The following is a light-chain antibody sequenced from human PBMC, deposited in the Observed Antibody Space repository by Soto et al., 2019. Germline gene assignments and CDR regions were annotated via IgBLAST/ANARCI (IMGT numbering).Light chain of an antibody. CDR3: MQGTRWPWT. CDR1: QGLVDTDGNTY. J-gene: IGKJ1*01. V-gene: IGKV2-30*01. Sequence: DVVMTQSPLSLPVTLGQPASISCRSSQGLVDTDGNTYLNWFQQRPGQSPRRLISQVSNRDSGVXDXXSGSGSATYFTLKISRVEAEDVGVYFCMQGTRWPWTFGQGTKVEIK. CDR2: QVS.